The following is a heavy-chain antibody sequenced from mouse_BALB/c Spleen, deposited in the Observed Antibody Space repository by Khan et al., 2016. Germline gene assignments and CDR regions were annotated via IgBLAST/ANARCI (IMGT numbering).Heavy chain of an antibody. CDR1: GYTFTSYV. CDR3: AKGDSAMDY. CDR2: INPYNDGT. Sequence: VQLKQSGPELVKPGASVKMSCKASGYTFTSYVMHWVKQKPGQGLEWIGYINPYNDGTKYTEKFKGKATLTSDKSSSTDYMELSSLTSEDSAVYYCAKGDSAMDYWGQGTSVTVSS. V-gene: IGHV1S136*01. J-gene: IGHJ4*01. D-gene: IGHD3-3*01.